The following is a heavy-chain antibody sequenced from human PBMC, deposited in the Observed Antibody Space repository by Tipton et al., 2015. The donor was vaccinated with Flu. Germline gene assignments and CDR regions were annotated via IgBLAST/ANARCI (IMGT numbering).Heavy chain of an antibody. D-gene: IGHD2-21*02. V-gene: IGHV4-59*01. CDR1: RGSIANYY. CDR2: ISHSRIT. J-gene: IGHJ4*02. CDR3: ARRYCTSGGACYYLDY. Sequence: GLVKPSETLSLTCTVSRGSIANYYWAWIRQPPGRGLEWIAYISHSRITNYNPSLKSRATMSVDTSKNQFSLNLTSVTAADTAVYYCARRYCTSGGACYYLDYWGQGTPVIVSS.